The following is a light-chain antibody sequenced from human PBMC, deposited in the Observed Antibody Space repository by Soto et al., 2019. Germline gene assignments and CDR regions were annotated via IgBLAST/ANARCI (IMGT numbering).Light chain of an antibody. J-gene: IGKJ1*01. Sequence: DIVLTQSPVSLSLSPGESATLYCGASQRVSGGFLAWYHHKPGLAPRLIVYDTSFRATGIPDRLSGSGSGTAFTLTITRLDPDDIAVYYCQQYGSSPSFGQGNKVDIK. CDR1: QRVSGGF. CDR2: DTS. V-gene: IGKV3D-20*01. CDR3: QQYGSSPS.